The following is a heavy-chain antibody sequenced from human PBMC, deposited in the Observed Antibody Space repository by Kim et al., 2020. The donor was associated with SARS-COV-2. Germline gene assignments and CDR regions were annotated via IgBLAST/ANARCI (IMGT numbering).Heavy chain of an antibody. D-gene: IGHD3-3*02. CDR3: AKPFYSGLSRVFDS. V-gene: IGHV3-23*01. CDR2: FSGGSSSI. CDR1: GFTFSNYA. Sequence: GGSLRPSCVASGFTFSNYAMTWVRQAPGKGLEWVSTFSGGSSSIFYADSVKGRFTISRDNSKNTLYLHMNSLRAEDTAMYYCAKPFYSGLSRVFDSWGQG. J-gene: IGHJ4*02.